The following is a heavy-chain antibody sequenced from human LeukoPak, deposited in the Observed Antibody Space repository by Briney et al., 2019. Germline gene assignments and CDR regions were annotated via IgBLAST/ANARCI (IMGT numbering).Heavy chain of an antibody. Sequence: GGSLRLSCAASGFTFSSYSLNWARQAPGKGLEWVSGIRANGETTYYADSVWGRFTISRDNSRSMVWLQMNSLTAEDTAMYYCGRDLNWGAFDIRGLGTLVTVSS. CDR2: IRANGETT. CDR3: GRDLNWGAFDI. J-gene: IGHJ3*02. D-gene: IGHD7-27*01. V-gene: IGHV3-23*01. CDR1: GFTFSSYS.